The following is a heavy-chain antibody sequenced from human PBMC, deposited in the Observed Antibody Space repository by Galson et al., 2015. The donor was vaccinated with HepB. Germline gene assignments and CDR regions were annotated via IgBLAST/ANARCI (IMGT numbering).Heavy chain of an antibody. D-gene: IGHD4-23*01. CDR3: ANYGGNFHDAFDI. J-gene: IGHJ3*02. V-gene: IGHV3-23*01. CDR2: ISGSGGST. CDR1: GFTFSSYA. Sequence: SLRLSCAASGFTFSSYAMSWVRQAPGKGLEWVSAISGSGGSTYYADSVKGRFTISRDNSKNTLYLQMNSLRAEDTAVYYCANYGGNFHDAFDIWGQGTMVTVSS.